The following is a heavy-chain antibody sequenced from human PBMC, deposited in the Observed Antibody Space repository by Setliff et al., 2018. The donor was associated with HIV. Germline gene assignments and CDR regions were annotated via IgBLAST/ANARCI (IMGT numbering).Heavy chain of an antibody. CDR2: FDPEDAET. V-gene: IGHV1-24*01. Sequence: ASVKVSCKVSGHTLTELSMHWVRQAPGKGLEWMGGFDPEDAETIYAQNFQGRVTMTEDTSTSIAYMELIRPRHDDTACYYCTRAQFLVNETRNWFDPWGQGTLVTVSS. CDR1: GHTLTELS. J-gene: IGHJ5*02. CDR3: TRAQFLVNETRNWFDP. D-gene: IGHD1-1*01.